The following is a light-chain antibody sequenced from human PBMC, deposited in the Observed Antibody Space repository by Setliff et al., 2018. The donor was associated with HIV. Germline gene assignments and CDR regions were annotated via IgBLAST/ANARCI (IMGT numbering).Light chain of an antibody. Sequence: QSVLTQPASVSGSPGQSITISCTGTTSDVGSYDLVSWYQQHPGKAPKLMIYEVTRRPSGVSNRFSGSKSGNTASLTISGLQAEDEADYYCCSYAGSSTYYVFGTGDQVTVL. J-gene: IGLJ1*01. V-gene: IGLV2-23*02. CDR3: CSYAGSSTYYV. CDR2: EVT. CDR1: TSDVGSYDL.